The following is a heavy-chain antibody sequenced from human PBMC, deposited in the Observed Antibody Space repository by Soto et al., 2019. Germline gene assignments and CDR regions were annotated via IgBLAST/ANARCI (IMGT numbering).Heavy chain of an antibody. CDR3: ARGGRDTSPLYYSYYSGMDV. V-gene: IGHV3-30-3*01. J-gene: IGHJ6*02. Sequence: QVQLVESGGGVVQPGRSLRLSCAASGFTFSSYAMHWVRQAPGKGLEWVAFISHDGSNKYYADSVKGRFTISRDDSKNTLYLQMSSLRAHDTAVYYCARGGRDTSPLYYSYYSGMDVWGQGTTVIVSS. CDR2: ISHDGSNK. CDR1: GFTFSSYA. D-gene: IGHD2-2*01.